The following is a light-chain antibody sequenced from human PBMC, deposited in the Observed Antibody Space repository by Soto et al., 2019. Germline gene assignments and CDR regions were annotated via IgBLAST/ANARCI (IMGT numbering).Light chain of an antibody. CDR3: SSYKSSYTLV. J-gene: IGLJ1*01. Sequence: QSALTQPASVSGSPGQSITISCSGTSSDVGGYDSVSWYQQHPGKAPKVMIYEVSNRPSGVSNRFSGSKYGKTASLTISGLQAEDEADYYCSSYKSSYTLVFGAGTKVTLL. CDR1: SSDVGGYDS. CDR2: EVS. V-gene: IGLV2-14*01.